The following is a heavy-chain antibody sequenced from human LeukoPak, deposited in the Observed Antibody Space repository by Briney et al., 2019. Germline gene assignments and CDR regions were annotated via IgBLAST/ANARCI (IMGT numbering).Heavy chain of an antibody. Sequence: PSQTLSLTCTVSGGSISSDIYYWSWIRQPPGKGLEWIGYIYYSGSTYYNPSLKSRVTISVDTSKNQFSLKLNSVTAADTAVYYCAREPRGYSYGRHFDYWGQGTLVTVSS. CDR3: AREPRGYSYGRHFDY. CDR1: GGSISSDIYY. V-gene: IGHV4-30-4*01. D-gene: IGHD5-18*01. CDR2: IYYSGST. J-gene: IGHJ4*02.